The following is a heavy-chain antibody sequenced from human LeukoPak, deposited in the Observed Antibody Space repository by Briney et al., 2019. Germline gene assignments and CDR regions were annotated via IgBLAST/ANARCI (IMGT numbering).Heavy chain of an antibody. V-gene: IGHV4-4*02. J-gene: IGHJ4*02. CDR1: GGSISSSNW. CDR2: ISHIGST. Sequence: PSGTLSLTCAVSGGSISSSNWWSWVRQPPGKGLEWIGEISHIGSTYYNPSLKSRVTISVDTSKNQFSLKLSSVTAADTAVYYCARALGGYYYGSGSFDYWGQGTLVTVSS. D-gene: IGHD3-10*01. CDR3: ARALGGYYYGSGSFDY.